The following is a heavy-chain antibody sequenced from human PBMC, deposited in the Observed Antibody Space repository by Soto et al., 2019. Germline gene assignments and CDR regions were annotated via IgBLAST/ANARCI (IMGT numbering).Heavy chain of an antibody. D-gene: IGHD3-10*01. V-gene: IGHV1-69*13. CDR1: GGTFSSYA. CDR3: ATDRGVTPSYYFDY. CDR2: IIPIFGTA. J-gene: IGHJ4*02. Sequence: SVKVSCKASGGTFSSYAISWVRQAPGQGLEWMGGIIPIFGTANYAQKFQGRVTITADESTSTAYMELSSLRSEDTAVYYCATDRGVTPSYYFDYWGQGTLVTVSS.